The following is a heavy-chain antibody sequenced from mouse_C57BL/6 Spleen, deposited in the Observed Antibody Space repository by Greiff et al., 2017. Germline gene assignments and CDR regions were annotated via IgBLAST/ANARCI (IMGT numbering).Heavy chain of an antibody. CDR1: GYTFTSYW. D-gene: IGHD3-2*02. Sequence: VQLQQPGAELVKPGASVKLSCKASGYTFTSYWMQWVKQRPGQGLEWIGEIDPSDSYTNYNQKFKGKATLTVDTSSSTAYMPLSSLTSEDSAVYYCARQTAQATFAYWGQGTLVTVSA. J-gene: IGHJ3*01. V-gene: IGHV1-50*01. CDR2: IDPSDSYT. CDR3: ARQTAQATFAY.